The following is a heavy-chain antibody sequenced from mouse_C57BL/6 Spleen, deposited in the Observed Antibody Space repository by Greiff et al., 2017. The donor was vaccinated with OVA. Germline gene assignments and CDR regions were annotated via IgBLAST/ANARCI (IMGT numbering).Heavy chain of an antibody. CDR3: ARDVYYAMDY. V-gene: IGHV7-1*01. CDR2: SRNKANDYTT. Sequence: EVKVEESGGGLVQSGRSLRLSCATSGFTFSDFYMEWVRQAPGKGLEWIAASRNKANDYTTEYSASVKGRFIVSRDTSQSILYLQMNALRAEDTAIYYCARDVYYAMDYWGQGTSVTVSS. J-gene: IGHJ4*01. CDR1: GFTFSDFY.